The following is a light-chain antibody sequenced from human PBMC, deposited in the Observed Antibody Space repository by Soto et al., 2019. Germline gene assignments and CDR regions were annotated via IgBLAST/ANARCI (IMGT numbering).Light chain of an antibody. V-gene: IGLV1-40*01. Sequence: QSVLTQPPSVSGAPGQRVPISCTGSSSNIGAGYDVHWYQQLPGTAPRHLIYGNSNRPSGVPDRFSGSKSGTSASLAITGLQAEDEADYYCQSYDSSLSGSVFGGGTKLTVL. CDR3: QSYDSSLSGSV. CDR1: SSNIGAGYD. CDR2: GNS. J-gene: IGLJ2*01.